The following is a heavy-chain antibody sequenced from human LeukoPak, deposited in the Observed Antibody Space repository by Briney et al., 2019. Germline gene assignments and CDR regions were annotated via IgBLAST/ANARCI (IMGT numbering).Heavy chain of an antibody. V-gene: IGHV4-39*01. D-gene: IGHD2-2*01. CDR1: GGSISSSHVF. CDR2: IYYSGST. J-gene: IGHJ4*02. Sequence: SETLSLTCTVSGGSISSSHVFWDWIRQPPGKGMEWIASIYYSGSTYYSPALKSRVTISVDTSKDQSSLTLRSVTAADTAVYYCATGDVVVPTAAQRPLDYWGQGTRVTVSS. CDR3: ATGDVVVPTAAQRPLDY.